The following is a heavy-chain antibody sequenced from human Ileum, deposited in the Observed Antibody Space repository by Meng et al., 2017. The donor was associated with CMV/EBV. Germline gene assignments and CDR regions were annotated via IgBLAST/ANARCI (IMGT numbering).Heavy chain of an antibody. V-gene: IGHV3-30-3*01. Sequence: GESLKISCAASALTFTGYAMHWVRQAPGKGLEWVAVISYDGSGEYYADSVKGRFTISRDNSKNTVYLQTDSLRAEDTALYYCAKAPYSSGWEVDWGQGTLVTVSS. CDR2: ISYDGSGE. D-gene: IGHD6-19*01. CDR3: AKAPYSSGWEVD. CDR1: ALTFTGYA. J-gene: IGHJ4*02.